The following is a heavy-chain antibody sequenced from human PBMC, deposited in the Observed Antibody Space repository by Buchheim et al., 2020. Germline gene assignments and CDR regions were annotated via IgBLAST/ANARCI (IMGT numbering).Heavy chain of an antibody. CDR3: VRGVPCGGD. Sequence: EVHLVESGGGLVQPGGSLRLSCAASGFTFSTHWMHWGRQAPGKGLEWVSNIKEDGSEKKYVGSVKGRFTISRDNAKNTLYLQMNNLSAEDTAVYDGVRGVPCGGDWGQGTL. CDR1: GFTFSTHW. V-gene: IGHV3-7*01. D-gene: IGHD3-10*01. CDR2: IKEDGSEK. J-gene: IGHJ4*02.